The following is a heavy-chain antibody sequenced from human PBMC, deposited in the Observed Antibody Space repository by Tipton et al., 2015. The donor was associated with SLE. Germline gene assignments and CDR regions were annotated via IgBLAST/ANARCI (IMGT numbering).Heavy chain of an antibody. CDR3: ARGFGELLYGFDY. V-gene: IGHV3-7*03. CDR1: GFTFSSYW. Sequence: SLRLSCAASGFTFSSYWMSWVRQAPGKGLEWVANIKQDGSEKYYVDSVKGRFTISRDNAKNSLYLQMNSLRAEDTAVYYCARGFGELLYGFDYWGPGTLVTVSS. CDR2: IKQDGSEK. D-gene: IGHD3-10*01. J-gene: IGHJ4*02.